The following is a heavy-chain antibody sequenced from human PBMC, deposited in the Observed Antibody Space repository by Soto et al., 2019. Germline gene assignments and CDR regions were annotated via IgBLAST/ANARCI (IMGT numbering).Heavy chain of an antibody. CDR2: IYYSGSS. CDR3: VRLAGYCTGASCYGHYAMDV. J-gene: IGHJ6*02. D-gene: IGHD2-8*02. CDR1: GGSISSRSYS. V-gene: IGHV4-39*01. Sequence: SEPLSLTCRFSGGSISSRSYSWGWIRKLPGKRLEGIVTIYYSGSSNYDPSLKSRVTISVDTSKNQFSLKLSSVTAADTAVYYCVRLAGYCTGASCYGHYAMDVWGQGTTVTVS.